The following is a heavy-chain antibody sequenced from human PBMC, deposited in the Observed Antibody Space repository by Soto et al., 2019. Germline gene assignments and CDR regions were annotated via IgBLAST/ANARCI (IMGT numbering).Heavy chain of an antibody. J-gene: IGHJ6*03. V-gene: IGHV3-21*01. CDR3: AKGSSSSIPYHYYMDV. Sequence: GGSLRLSCAASGFTFITSGMNWVRQAPGRGLEWVSSISSGGGHIYYADSVKGRFTISRDNAKNSLFLQINSLRAEDTAVYYCAKGSSSSIPYHYYMDVWGKGTTVTVSS. CDR2: ISSGGGHI. D-gene: IGHD6-6*01. CDR1: GFTFITSG.